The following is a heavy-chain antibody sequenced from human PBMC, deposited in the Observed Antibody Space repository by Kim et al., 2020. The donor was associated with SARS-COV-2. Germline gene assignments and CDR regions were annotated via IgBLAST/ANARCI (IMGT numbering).Heavy chain of an antibody. J-gene: IGHJ4*02. V-gene: IGHV1-69*13. Sequence: SVKVSCKASGGTFSSYAISWVRQAPGQGLEWMGGIIPIFGTVNYAQKFQGRVTITADESTSTAYMELSSLRSEDTAVYYCATTEPYYDILTGYYIPEYYFDYWGQGTLVTVSS. CDR3: ATTEPYYDILTGYYIPEYYFDY. D-gene: IGHD3-9*01. CDR2: IIPIFGTV. CDR1: GGTFSSYA.